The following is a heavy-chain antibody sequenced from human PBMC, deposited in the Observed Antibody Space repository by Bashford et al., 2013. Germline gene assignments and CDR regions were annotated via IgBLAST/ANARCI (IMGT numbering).Heavy chain of an antibody. J-gene: IGHJ4*01. Sequence: PGGSLRLSCAASGFIFDNFAMSWVRQAPGKGLEWVGRIGNKAYSSTTEYAASVKGRFTISRDDSGGIAYLQMNSLKTEDTAMYYCTRDLFQSYYYDTYGNGLRGDQGTLVHRLL. CDR3: TRDLFQSYYYDTYGNGLR. V-gene: IGHV3-49*04. CDR1: GFIFDNFA. D-gene: IGHD3-22*01. CDR2: IGNKAYSSTT.